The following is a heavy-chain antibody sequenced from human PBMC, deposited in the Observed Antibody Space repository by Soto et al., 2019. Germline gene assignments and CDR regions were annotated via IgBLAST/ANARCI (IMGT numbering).Heavy chain of an antibody. D-gene: IGHD2-15*01. V-gene: IGHV1-18*01. Sequence: QVQLVQSGAEVKKPGASVKVSCKASGYTFSTYGINWVRQAPGQGLEWMGWISVYNGNTNYAQKFQDRVTLTTDTLTSTTYMEVRTLTSDDTAVYYCGRVGSASSPADYWGQGTQVTVSS. CDR3: GRVGSASSPADY. CDR1: GYTFSTYG. CDR2: ISVYNGNT. J-gene: IGHJ4*02.